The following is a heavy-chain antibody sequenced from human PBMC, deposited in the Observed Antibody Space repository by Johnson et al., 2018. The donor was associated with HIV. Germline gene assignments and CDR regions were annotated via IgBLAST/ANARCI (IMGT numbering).Heavy chain of an antibody. Sequence: QVQLVESGGGVVQPGRSLRLSCAASGFTFSSYAMHWVRQAPGKGLEWVAVISYAGSNKYYADSVKGRFTISRDNSKNTVYLQMNSLRSDDTAVYYCARLRGAFDIWGQGTMVTVSS. CDR3: ARLRGAFDI. CDR1: GFTFSSYA. V-gene: IGHV3-30-3*01. J-gene: IGHJ3*02. D-gene: IGHD4-17*01. CDR2: ISYAGSNK.